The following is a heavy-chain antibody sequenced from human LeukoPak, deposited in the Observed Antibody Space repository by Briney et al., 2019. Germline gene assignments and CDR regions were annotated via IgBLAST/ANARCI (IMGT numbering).Heavy chain of an antibody. Sequence: SETLSLTCVVYGGSFSDYYWSWIRQPPGKGLEWIGEINHSGSTNYNPSLKSRVTISVDTSKKQFSLYLRSVTAADTAVYYCARVSMIDYYDGSGYVDYWGQGTLVTVSS. CDR1: GGSFSDYY. J-gene: IGHJ4*02. CDR3: ARVSMIDYYDGSGYVDY. D-gene: IGHD3-22*01. CDR2: INHSGST. V-gene: IGHV4-34*01.